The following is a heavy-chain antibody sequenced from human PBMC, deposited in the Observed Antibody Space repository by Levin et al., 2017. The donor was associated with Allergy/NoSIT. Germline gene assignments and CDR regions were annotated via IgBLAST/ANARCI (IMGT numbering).Heavy chain of an antibody. Sequence: SGPTLVKPTQTLTLTCTFSGSSLSSSGVGVGWIRQPPGKALEWLALIYWNDDKRYSPSLKSRLTITKDTSKNQVVLTMTNIVPVDTATYYCAHRHSGNRAYVFFDDWGQGTLVTVSS. V-gene: IGHV2-5*01. CDR2: IYWNDDK. D-gene: IGHD3-10*01. CDR1: GSSLSSSGVG. CDR3: AHRHSGNRAYVFFDD. J-gene: IGHJ4*02.